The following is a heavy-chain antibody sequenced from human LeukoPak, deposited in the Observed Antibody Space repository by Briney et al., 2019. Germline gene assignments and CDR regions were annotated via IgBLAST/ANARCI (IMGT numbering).Heavy chain of an antibody. CDR2: ISSSSSYI. CDR3: ARGEPYYDILTGYQQVDY. J-gene: IGHJ4*02. Sequence: PGGSLRLSCAASGFTFSSYSMNWVRQAPGKGLEWVSSISSSSSYIYYADSVKGRFTISRDNAKNSLYLQMNSLRAEDTAVYYCARGEPYYDILTGYQQVDYWGQGTLVTVSS. CDR1: GFTFSSYS. V-gene: IGHV3-21*01. D-gene: IGHD3-9*01.